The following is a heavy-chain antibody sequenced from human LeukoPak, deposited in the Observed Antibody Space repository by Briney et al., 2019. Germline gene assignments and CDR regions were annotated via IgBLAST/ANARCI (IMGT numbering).Heavy chain of an antibody. CDR3: AKGGHLYYYDSYYFDY. CDR2: ISGSGGST. Sequence: PGGSLRLSCAASGFTFSSYAMSWVRQAPGKGLEWVSAISGSGGSTYYADSVKGRFTISRDNSKNTLYLQMNSLRAEDTAVYYCAKGGHLYYYDSYYFDYWGQGTLVTVSS. V-gene: IGHV3-23*01. D-gene: IGHD3-22*01. J-gene: IGHJ4*02. CDR1: GFTFSSYA.